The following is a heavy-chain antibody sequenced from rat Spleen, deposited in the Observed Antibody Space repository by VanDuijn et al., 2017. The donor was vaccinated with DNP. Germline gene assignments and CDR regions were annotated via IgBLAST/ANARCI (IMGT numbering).Heavy chain of an antibody. Sequence: EVQLVESGGDLVQPGKSLKLSCEVSGFTINNYWMAWIRQVPGKGLEWVASISSSGETTYYPDSVKGRFTTSRDNAKSSLSLQMDSLRSEDTATYYCSTGGTEFNHWGQGVMVTVSS. D-gene: IGHD1-11*01. CDR3: STGGTEFNH. CDR2: ISSSGETT. V-gene: IGHV5-31*01. J-gene: IGHJ2*01. CDR1: GFTINNYW.